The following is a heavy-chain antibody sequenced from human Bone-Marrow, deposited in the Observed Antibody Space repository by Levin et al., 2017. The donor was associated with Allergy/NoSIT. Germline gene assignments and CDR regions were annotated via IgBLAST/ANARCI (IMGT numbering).Heavy chain of an antibody. CDR2: GRNRANDYTT. Sequence: RGESLKISCAASGFTFTEHYMDWVRQPPGKGLEWVGRGRNRANDYTTEYAASVKGRFSISRDDSKNSLFLQMNSLKIEDTAVYYCVRVVSPARNIDSLDIWGQGTMVTVSS. CDR3: VRVVSPARNIDSLDI. CDR1: GFTFTEHY. V-gene: IGHV3-72*01. J-gene: IGHJ3*02. D-gene: IGHD2/OR15-2a*01.